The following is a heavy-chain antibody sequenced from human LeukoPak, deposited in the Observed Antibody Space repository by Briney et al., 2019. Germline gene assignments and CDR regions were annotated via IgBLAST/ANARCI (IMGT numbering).Heavy chain of an antibody. CDR1: GGTFSSYA. D-gene: IGHD2-2*01. CDR2: IIPTFGTA. J-gene: IGHJ6*03. V-gene: IGHV1-69*13. Sequence: GASVKVSCKASGGTFSSYATSWVRQAPGQGLEWMGGIIPTFGTANYAQKFQGRVTITADESSSTAYMELSSLRSEDTAVYYCARASSPVVPAAYYYYYYMDVWGKGTTVTVSS. CDR3: ARASSPVVPAAYYYYYYMDV.